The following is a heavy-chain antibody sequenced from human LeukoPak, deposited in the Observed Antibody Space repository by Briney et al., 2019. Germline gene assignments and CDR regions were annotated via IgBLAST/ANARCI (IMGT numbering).Heavy chain of an antibody. Sequence: GGSQRLSFAASGFTVSSNYMSWVRQAPGDGLEWGSVIYSGGSAYYEDSVKGRFTISRDNSKTTLYLQMNSLRAEDTAVYYCARDGVRAGGNRGVVFDYWGQGTLVTVSS. D-gene: IGHD4-23*01. CDR1: GFTVSSNY. J-gene: IGHJ4*02. V-gene: IGHV3-53*01. CDR3: ARDGVRAGGNRGVVFDY. CDR2: IYSGGSA.